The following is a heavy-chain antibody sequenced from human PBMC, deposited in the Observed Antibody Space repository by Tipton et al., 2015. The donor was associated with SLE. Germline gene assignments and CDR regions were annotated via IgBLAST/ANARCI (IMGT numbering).Heavy chain of an antibody. CDR2: ISFSGLT. CDR1: GGSISGYY. V-gene: IGHV4-59*12. D-gene: IGHD1-20*01. J-gene: IGHJ4*02. CDR3: ARDVTGLGFDY. Sequence: TLSLTCTVSGGSISGYYWSWVRQPPGKGLEWIGYISFSGLTNYNPSVRSRVSISVDTSKNQFSLKLSSVTAADTAVYYCARDVTGLGFDYWGQGTLVTVSS.